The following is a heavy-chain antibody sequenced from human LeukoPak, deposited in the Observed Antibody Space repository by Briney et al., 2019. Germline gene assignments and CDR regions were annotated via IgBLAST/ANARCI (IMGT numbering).Heavy chain of an antibody. CDR1: GGPITGYY. V-gene: IGHV4-59*01. J-gene: IGHJ4*02. Sequence: SETLSLTCTVSGGPITGYYWSWIRQPPGKGLELIGYIYYSRGPSYNPSLKSRVTISVDTSKNQFSLRLSSVTAADTAVYYCARDSPTEGVVVVPAAGWGQGILVTVSS. D-gene: IGHD2-2*01. CDR3: ARDSPTEGVVVVPAAG. CDR2: IYYSRGP.